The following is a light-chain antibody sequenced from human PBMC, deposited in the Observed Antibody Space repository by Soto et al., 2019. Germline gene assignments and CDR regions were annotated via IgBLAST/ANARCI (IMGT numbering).Light chain of an antibody. V-gene: IGKV3-20*01. CDR2: GAS. CDR1: QTVNSPY. CDR3: HQHETSPLT. J-gene: IGKJ3*01. Sequence: EIVLTQSPGTLSLSPGERGILSCSTSQTVNSPYLAWYQQKPGQAPRLLISGASTRATGIPDRFSGSGSGTEFTLTISRVESEDFAVYYCHQHETSPLTFGPGTKVDVK.